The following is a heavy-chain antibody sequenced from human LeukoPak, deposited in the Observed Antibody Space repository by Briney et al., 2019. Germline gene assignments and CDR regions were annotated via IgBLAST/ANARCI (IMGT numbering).Heavy chain of an antibody. CDR1: GGTFSNDA. Sequence: SVKVSCKASGGTFSNDAITWVRQAPGQGLEWMGRIVPILGFTNYPQRFEGKVTLTADKSTATAYMELSSLTSEHTAVYYCAREIGGGPYYFDYWGQGTLVTVSS. J-gene: IGHJ4*02. CDR2: IVPILGFT. CDR3: AREIGGGPYYFDY. V-gene: IGHV1-69*04. D-gene: IGHD2/OR15-2a*01.